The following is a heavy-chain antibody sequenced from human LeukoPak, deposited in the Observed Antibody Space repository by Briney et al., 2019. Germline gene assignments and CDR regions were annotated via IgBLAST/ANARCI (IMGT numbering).Heavy chain of an antibody. Sequence: VASVKVSCKPSGYTFTSYGISWVRQAPGQGLEWMGWISAYNGNTNYAQRLQGRVTMTTDTSTSTAYMELRSLRSDDRAVYYCARGKIYGDYFWGIREGEEDYWGQGTLVTVSS. V-gene: IGHV1-18*01. D-gene: IGHD4-17*01. CDR3: ARGKIYGDYFWGIREGEEDY. CDR2: ISAYNGNT. J-gene: IGHJ4*02. CDR1: GYTFTSYG.